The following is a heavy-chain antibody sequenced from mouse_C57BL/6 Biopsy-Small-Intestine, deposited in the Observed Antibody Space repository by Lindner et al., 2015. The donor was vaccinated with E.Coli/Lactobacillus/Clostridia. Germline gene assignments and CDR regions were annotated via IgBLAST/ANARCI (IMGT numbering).Heavy chain of an antibody. CDR1: GYTFTSYW. Sequence: VQLQESGAELAKPGASVKLSCKASGYTFTSYWMHWVKQRPGKGLEWIGYINPNSGYTKYNQKFKDKATLTADKSSSTAYIQLSSLTYEDSAVYYCARRDYGNQCYFDYWGQGTTLTVSS. V-gene: IGHV1-7*01. J-gene: IGHJ2*01. CDR3: ARRDYGNQCYFDY. CDR2: INPNSGYT. D-gene: IGHD2-1*01.